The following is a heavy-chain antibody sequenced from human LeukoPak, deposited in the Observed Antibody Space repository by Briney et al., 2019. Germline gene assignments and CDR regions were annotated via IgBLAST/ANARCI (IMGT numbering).Heavy chain of an antibody. V-gene: IGHV1-18*01. CDR3: ARDPAVTRPFDY. D-gene: IGHD4-17*01. CDR1: GYTFNTYG. J-gene: IGHJ4*02. Sequence: GASVKVSCKASGYTFNTYGISWVRQAPGQGLEWMGWISAYNGNTNYAQKLQGRVTMTTDTSTSTAYMELRSLRSDDTAVYYCARDPAVTRPFDYWGQGTLVTVSS. CDR2: ISAYNGNT.